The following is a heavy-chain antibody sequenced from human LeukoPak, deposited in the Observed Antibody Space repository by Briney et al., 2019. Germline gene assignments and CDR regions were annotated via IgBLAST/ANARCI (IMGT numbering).Heavy chain of an antibody. J-gene: IGHJ4*02. CDR1: GYTFTGYY. V-gene: IGHV1-2*02. CDR3: ARVQWFGEDSQDY. D-gene: IGHD3-10*01. CDR2: INPNSGGT. Sequence: GASVKVSCKASGYTFTGYYMHWVRQAPGQGLEWMGWINPNSGGTNYAQKFQGRVTMTRDTSISTAYMELSRLRSDDTAVYYCARVQWFGEDSQDYWGQGTLVTVSS.